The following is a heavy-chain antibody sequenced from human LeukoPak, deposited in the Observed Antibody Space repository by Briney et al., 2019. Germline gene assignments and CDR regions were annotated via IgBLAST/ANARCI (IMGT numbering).Heavy chain of an antibody. CDR2: IYQSGST. CDR3: ASYSSSSVYFDY. J-gene: IGHJ4*02. V-gene: IGHV4-38-2*02. CDR1: GYSISSGYY. D-gene: IGHD6-6*01. Sequence: SETLSLTCSVSGYSISSGYYWGWIRQPPGKGLEWIGSIYQSGSTSYNPSLKSRVTISVDTSKNQFSLKLSSVTAADTAVYSCASYSSSSVYFDYWGQGTLVTVSS.